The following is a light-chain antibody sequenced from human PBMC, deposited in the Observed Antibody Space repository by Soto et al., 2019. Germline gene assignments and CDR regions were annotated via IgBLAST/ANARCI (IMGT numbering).Light chain of an antibody. Sequence: EIVLTQSPASLSLSPGEVATLSCSASQGVSSHLAWYQQKPGQAPRLLIYDASNRATGIPARFSGSGSGTDFTLTISSLEPEDFAVYYCQQRSNWLITFGQGTRLEIK. J-gene: IGKJ5*01. CDR2: DAS. CDR1: QGVSSH. CDR3: QQRSNWLIT. V-gene: IGKV3-11*01.